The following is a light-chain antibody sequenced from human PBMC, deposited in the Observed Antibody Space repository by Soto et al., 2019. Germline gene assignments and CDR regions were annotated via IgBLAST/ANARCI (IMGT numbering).Light chain of an antibody. CDR3: QQTYSFPWT. V-gene: IGKV1-39*01. CDR2: TAS. Sequence: DIQMTQSPSSLSASVGDRVTISCRASQGISDCLSWFQQKPGEVPKLLINTASTLQSGGPIRLRGAGSRTHFSLTISGLQPEDSATYYCQQTYSFPWTFGQGTRVDIK. J-gene: IGKJ1*01. CDR1: QGISDC.